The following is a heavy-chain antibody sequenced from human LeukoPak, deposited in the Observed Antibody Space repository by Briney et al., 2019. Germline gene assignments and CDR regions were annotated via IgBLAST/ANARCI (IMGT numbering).Heavy chain of an antibody. J-gene: IGHJ5*02. D-gene: IGHD3-22*01. CDR2: IVVGSGNT. CDR1: GFTFTSSA. CDR3: ARDLAGVGSGYYH. Sequence: GASVKVSCKASGFTFTSSAVQWVRQARGQRLEWIGWIVVGSGNTNYAQKFQERVTITRDMSTSTAYMELSSLRSEDTAVYYCARDLAGVGSGYYHWGQGTLVTVSS. V-gene: IGHV1-58*01.